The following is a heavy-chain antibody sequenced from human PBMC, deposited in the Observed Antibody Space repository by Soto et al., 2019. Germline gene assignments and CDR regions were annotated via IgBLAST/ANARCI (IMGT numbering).Heavy chain of an antibody. Sequence: GGSLRLSRAASGFTFSSYWMHWVRQAPGKGLVWVSRINSDGSSTSYADSVKGRFTISRDNAKNTLYLQMNSLRAEDTAVYYCASMAGSHPISDAFDIWGQGTMVTVSS. CDR2: INSDGSST. V-gene: IGHV3-74*01. D-gene: IGHD3-10*01. J-gene: IGHJ3*02. CDR3: ASMAGSHPISDAFDI. CDR1: GFTFSSYW.